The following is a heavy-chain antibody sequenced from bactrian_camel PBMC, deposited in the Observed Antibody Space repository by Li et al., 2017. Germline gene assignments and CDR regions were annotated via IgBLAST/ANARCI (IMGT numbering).Heavy chain of an antibody. CDR2: IKNDGSPR. CDR1: GDTYSYNC. CDR3: ATEKGCLYLSDGDYSRADFSF. J-gene: IGHJ6*01. D-gene: IGHD2*01. V-gene: IGHV3S1*01. Sequence: HVQLVESGGGLVQPGGSLRLSCAASGDTYSYNCMGWFRQAPGKAREGVATIKNDGSPRVYVDSVKGRFTISQDHGRNTLYLQMNSLKTGDTAVYYCATEKGCLYLSDGDYSRADFSFWGEGTQVTVS.